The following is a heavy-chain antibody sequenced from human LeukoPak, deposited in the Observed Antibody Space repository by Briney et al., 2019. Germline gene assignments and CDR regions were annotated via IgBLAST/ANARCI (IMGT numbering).Heavy chain of an antibody. CDR2: IKSKTDGDTI. J-gene: IGHJ1*01. V-gene: IGHV3-15*01. Sequence: KPGGSLRLSCAASGFTFSDAWMSWVRQAPGKGLEWVGRIKSKTDGDTIDYGTAMKDRFRISRDDSKNPLYLQMNSLKTEDTAVYYCLFSIFQHWGQGTLVTVSS. D-gene: IGHD3-10*02. CDR3: LFSIFQH. CDR1: GFTFSDAW.